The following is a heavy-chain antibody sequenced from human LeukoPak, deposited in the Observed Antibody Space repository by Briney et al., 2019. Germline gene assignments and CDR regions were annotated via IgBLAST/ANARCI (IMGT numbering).Heavy chain of an antibody. CDR2: ISSSSSTI. V-gene: IGHV3-48*04. Sequence: GGSLRLSCAASGFTFSSYSMNWVRQAPGKGLEWVSYISSSSSTIYYADFLKGRFTISRDNAKNSLYLQMNSLRAEDTAVYYCARVGSHRNSGYDSWGQGTLVTVSS. D-gene: IGHD5-12*01. CDR3: ARVGSHRNSGYDS. J-gene: IGHJ5*01. CDR1: GFTFSSYS.